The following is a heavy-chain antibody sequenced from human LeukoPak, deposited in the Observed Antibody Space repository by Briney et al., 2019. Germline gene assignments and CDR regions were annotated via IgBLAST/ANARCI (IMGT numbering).Heavy chain of an antibody. Sequence: GGSLRLSCVASGFTVYNFAMSWVRQAPGKGLEWVSLITGGGGSTDYADSVKGRFTISRDNSKNTLYLQMNSLRAEDTAVYYCAKYPGGGEPYDYWGQGTLVTVSS. V-gene: IGHV3-23*01. D-gene: IGHD1-14*01. CDR3: AKYPGGGEPYDY. CDR1: GFTVYNFA. J-gene: IGHJ4*02. CDR2: ITGGGGST.